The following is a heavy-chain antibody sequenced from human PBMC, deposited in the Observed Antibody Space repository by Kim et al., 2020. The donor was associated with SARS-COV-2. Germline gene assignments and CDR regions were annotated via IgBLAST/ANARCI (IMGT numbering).Heavy chain of an antibody. V-gene: IGHV3-11*04. Sequence: YAKPWDGRVTITGDNAKNLLYLQVSSLRAEDTAVYYCARSYGDYGAWFDPWGHGTLVDVSS. D-gene: IGHD4-17*01. J-gene: IGHJ5*02. CDR3: ARSYGDYGAWFDP.